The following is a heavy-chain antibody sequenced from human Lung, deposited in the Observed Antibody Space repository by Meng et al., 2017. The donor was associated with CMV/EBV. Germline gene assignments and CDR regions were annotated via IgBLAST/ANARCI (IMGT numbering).Heavy chain of an antibody. J-gene: IGHJ6*02. CDR2: IYHSGST. CDR1: GGSISSSNW. Sequence: GSLRLXXAVSGGSISSSNWWSWVRQPPGKGLEWIGEIYHSGSTNYNPSLKSRVTISVDKSKNQFSLKLSSVTAADTAVYYCARDGAAGPANYYYYYGMDVWGQGXTVTVSS. D-gene: IGHD6-13*01. CDR3: ARDGAAGPANYYYYYGMDV. V-gene: IGHV4-4*02.